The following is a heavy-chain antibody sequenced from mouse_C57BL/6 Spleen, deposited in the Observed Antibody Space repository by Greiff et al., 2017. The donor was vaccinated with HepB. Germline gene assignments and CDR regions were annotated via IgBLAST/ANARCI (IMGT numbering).Heavy chain of an antibody. CDR3: AKIQTGYYYAMDY. CDR2: IWRGGST. J-gene: IGHJ4*01. D-gene: IGHD4-1*01. Sequence: QVQLQQSGPGLVQPSQSLSITCTVSGFSLTSYGVHWVRQSPGKGLEWLGVIWRGGSTDYNAAFMSRLSITKDNSKSQVFFKMNSLQADDTAIYYCAKIQTGYYYAMDYWGQGTSVTVSS. V-gene: IGHV2-5*01. CDR1: GFSLTSYG.